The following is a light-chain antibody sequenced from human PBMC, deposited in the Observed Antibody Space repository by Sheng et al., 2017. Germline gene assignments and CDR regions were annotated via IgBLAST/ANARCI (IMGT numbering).Light chain of an antibody. CDR3: LQDYNSPYT. J-gene: IGKJ2*01. CDR2: ATS. CDR1: QAIKND. V-gene: IGKV1-6*02. Sequence: AIQMTQSPSSLSASVGDRVTITCRASQAIKNDLGWYQQKAGRAPKLLVYATSTLQNGVPSRFSGSGSDTDFTLTISSLQPEDFATYYCLQDYNSPYTFGQGTRLEMK.